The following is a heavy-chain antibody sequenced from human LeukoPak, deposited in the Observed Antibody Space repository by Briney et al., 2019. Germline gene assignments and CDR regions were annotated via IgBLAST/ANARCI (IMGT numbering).Heavy chain of an antibody. D-gene: IGHD3-22*01. Sequence: RASETLSLTCTVSGGSISSGGYYWGWIRQPPGKGLQWIGSISYSGNTYSNPSLASRVTMSVDTSKNQFSLKLSSVTAADTAVYYCGRDRRATYYYDSSGYYSDFWGQGTLVTVSS. CDR1: GGSISSGGYY. CDR2: ISYSGNT. CDR3: GRDRRATYYYDSSGYYSDF. V-gene: IGHV4-39*07. J-gene: IGHJ4*02.